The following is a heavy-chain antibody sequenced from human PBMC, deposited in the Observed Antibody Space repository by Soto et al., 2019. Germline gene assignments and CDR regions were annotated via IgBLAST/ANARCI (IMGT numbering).Heavy chain of an antibody. CDR1: GYTFTSYG. CDR3: ARHNSQWPNWFDP. Sequence: VQLVQSGAEVKKPGASVKVSCKASGYTFTSYGISWVRQAPGQVIEWVGWISGYDGNTDYAQKFQGRVTMTTDTSTSTAYMDLRSLRSDDTAVYYCARHNSQWPNWFDPWGQGTLVTVSS. V-gene: IGHV1-18*01. J-gene: IGHJ5*02. D-gene: IGHD1-1*01. CDR2: ISGYDGNT.